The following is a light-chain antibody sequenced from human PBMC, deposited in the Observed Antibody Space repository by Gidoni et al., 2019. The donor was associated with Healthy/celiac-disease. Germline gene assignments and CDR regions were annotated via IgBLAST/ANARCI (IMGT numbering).Light chain of an antibody. CDR1: QSISSY. CDR3: QQRYSSPWT. J-gene: IGKJ1*01. CDR2: AAS. Sequence: DIQMTQPPSSLSASVGDRVTITCRASQSISSYLNWYQQKPGKAPKLLIYAASSLQSGVPSRFSGSGSGTDFTLTISSLQPEDFATYYCQQRYSSPWTFGRGTKVEIK. V-gene: IGKV1-39*01.